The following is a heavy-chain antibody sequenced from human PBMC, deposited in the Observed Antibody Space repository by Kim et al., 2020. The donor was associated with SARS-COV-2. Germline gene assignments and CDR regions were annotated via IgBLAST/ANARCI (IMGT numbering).Heavy chain of an antibody. V-gene: IGHV3-33*05. D-gene: IGHD3-9*01. CDR1: GFTFSTYG. CDR3: ARDLTLTTDNRLDI. CDR2: ISHEGTST. J-gene: IGHJ6*02. Sequence: GGSLRLSCTASGFTFSTYGMHWVRQAPGKGLEWVAVISHEGTSTNYADSVKGRFTISRDNSKNTLYLQMKSLRAEDTALYFCARDLTLTTDNRLDIWGQGTSVTVSS.